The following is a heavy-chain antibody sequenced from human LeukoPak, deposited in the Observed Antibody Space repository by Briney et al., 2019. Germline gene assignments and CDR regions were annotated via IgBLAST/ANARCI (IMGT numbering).Heavy chain of an antibody. CDR2: IKSKTDGGTT. CDR1: VYPLRNAW. CDR3: TTFDY. Sequence: PGGSLRLSCGASVYPLRNAWMSWVRQAPGKGVEWVGRIKSKTDGGTTDYAATVKGKFTISRDDSKNTLYLQMNSLKTEDTAVYYCTTFDYWGQGTLVTVSS. J-gene: IGHJ4*02. V-gene: IGHV3-15*01.